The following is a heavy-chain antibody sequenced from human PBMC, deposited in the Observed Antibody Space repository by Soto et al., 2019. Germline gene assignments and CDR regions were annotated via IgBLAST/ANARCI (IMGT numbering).Heavy chain of an antibody. CDR1: GYSVSSSDYY. CDR2: MLYSGLT. V-gene: IGHV4-39*01. D-gene: IGHD2-15*01. CDR3: APLSVSLSGPYGIHV. J-gene: IGHJ6*02. Sequence: ETLSLTCSVSGYSVSSSDYYWAWIRQPPGKGLEWIGSMLYSGLTYYNPSLKSRVTLSVDTPKNQFSVRLNSVTASDTAVYYCAPLSVSLSGPYGIHVWGQGTTVTVSS.